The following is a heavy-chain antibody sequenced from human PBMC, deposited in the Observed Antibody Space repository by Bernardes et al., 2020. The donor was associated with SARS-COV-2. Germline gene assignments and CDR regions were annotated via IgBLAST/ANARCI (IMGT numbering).Heavy chain of an antibody. D-gene: IGHD6-19*01. CDR1: GGSISSSTYY. V-gene: IGHV4-39*02. Sequence: SETLSLTCTVSGGSISSSTYYWGWIRQPPGKGLEWIGSIYYSGSTYYNPSPKSRVTISVDTSKNQFSLKLSSVTAADTAVYYCARDRIGTSGWYDAYFDYWGQGTLVTVSS. CDR3: ARDRIGTSGWYDAYFDY. CDR2: IYYSGST. J-gene: IGHJ4*02.